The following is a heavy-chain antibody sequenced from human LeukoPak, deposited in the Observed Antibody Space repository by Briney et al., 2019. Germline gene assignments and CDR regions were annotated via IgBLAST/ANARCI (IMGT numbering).Heavy chain of an antibody. V-gene: IGHV6-1*01. CDR2: TYYRSKWYN. CDR1: GDSVSSNSAS. D-gene: IGHD6-13*01. CDR3: TRAAGAFDF. J-gene: IGHJ4*02. Sequence: SQTLSLTCAISGDSVSSNSASWHWIRQSPPRGLEWLGRTYYRSKWYNDYAVSVRSRLTINSDTSKNQFSLQLNSVTPEDTAVYYCTRAAGAFDFWGQGTLVSVSS.